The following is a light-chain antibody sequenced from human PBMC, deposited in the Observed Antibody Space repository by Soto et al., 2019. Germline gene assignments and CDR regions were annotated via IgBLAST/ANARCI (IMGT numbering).Light chain of an antibody. Sequence: QSVLTQPPSVSEAPGQRVTISCTGSSSNIGAGYEAHWYQQVPGTAPKLLIYENNNRPSGVPDRFSGSMSGTSASLAITGRQAEDEAEYYCQSYDSSLSGYVFGTGTKLTVL. J-gene: IGLJ1*01. CDR2: ENN. CDR3: QSYDSSLSGYV. V-gene: IGLV1-40*01. CDR1: SSNIGAGYE.